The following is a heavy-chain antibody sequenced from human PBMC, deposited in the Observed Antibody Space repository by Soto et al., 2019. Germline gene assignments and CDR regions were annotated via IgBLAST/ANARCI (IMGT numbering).Heavy chain of an antibody. CDR2: ISGSGGST. D-gene: IGHD2-2*01. CDR1: GFTFSSYA. CDR3: AKDRRYCSSTSCRVYFDY. V-gene: IGHV3-23*01. Sequence: QAGGSLRLSCAASGFTFSSYAMSWVRQAPGKGLEWVSAISGSGGSTYYADSVKGRFTISRDNSKNTLYLQMNSLRAEDTAVYYCAKDRRYCSSTSCRVYFDYWGQGTLVTVSS. J-gene: IGHJ4*02.